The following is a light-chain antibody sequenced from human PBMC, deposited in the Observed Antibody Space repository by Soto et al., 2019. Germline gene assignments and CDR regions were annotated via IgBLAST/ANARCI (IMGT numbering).Light chain of an antibody. CDR3: SSYASNNNYV. V-gene: IGLV2-8*01. CDR2: EVT. J-gene: IGLJ1*01. Sequence: QSALTQPPSASGSPGQSVTISCTGTSSDVGGNNYVSWYQQHPGKAPKLMIYEVTKRPSGVPDRFSGSKSGNTASLTVSGLQAEDEADYYCSSYASNNNYVFGAGTKLTVL. CDR1: SSDVGGNNY.